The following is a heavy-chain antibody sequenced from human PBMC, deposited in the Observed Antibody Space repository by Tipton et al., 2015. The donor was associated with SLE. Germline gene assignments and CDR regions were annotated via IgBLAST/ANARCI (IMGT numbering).Heavy chain of an antibody. CDR3: ARTIFPFSFFDY. CDR2: IYPGDSNT. J-gene: IGHJ4*02. D-gene: IGHD3-3*01. V-gene: IGHV5-51*03. Sequence: VQLVQSGAEVKKPGESLKISCKGSGYSFTNYWIGWVRQMPGRGLEWMGIIYPGDSNTRYSPSFQGQVTISADKSINTAYLQWSSLKASDTAMYFCARTIFPFSFFDYWGQGTLVTVSS. CDR1: GYSFTNYW.